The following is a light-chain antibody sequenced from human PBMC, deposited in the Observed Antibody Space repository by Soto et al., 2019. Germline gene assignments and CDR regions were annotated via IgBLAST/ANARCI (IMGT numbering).Light chain of an antibody. CDR3: MQGTHPYS. Sequence: DVVMTQSPLSLPVTXGQPASISCRSSQSLVYSDGNTYLSWFQQRPGQSPRRLIYKVSNRDSGVPDRFSGSGSGSEFTLEISRLEAEDVGVYYCMQGTHPYSFGQGTKLEIK. J-gene: IGKJ2*03. CDR1: QSLVYSDGNTY. CDR2: KVS. V-gene: IGKV2-30*01.